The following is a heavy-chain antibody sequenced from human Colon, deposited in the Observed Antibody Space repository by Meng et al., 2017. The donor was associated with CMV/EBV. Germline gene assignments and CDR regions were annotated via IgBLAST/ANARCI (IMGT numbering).Heavy chain of an antibody. J-gene: IGHJ6*02. CDR2: ISHDGTNK. V-gene: IGHV3-30*03. Sequence: GESLKISCTASEFSLSNFGVHWVRQAPGKGLEWVAVISHDGTNKYYADSVKGRFTISRDDSKNTLYLRMNSLRAEDSAVYYCARGGDYYGMDVWGQGTTVTVSS. CDR1: EFSLSNFG. CDR3: ARGGDYYGMDV. D-gene: IGHD2-21*01.